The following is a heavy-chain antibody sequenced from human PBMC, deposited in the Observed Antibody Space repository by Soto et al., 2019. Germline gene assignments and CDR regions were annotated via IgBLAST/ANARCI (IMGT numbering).Heavy chain of an antibody. D-gene: IGHD6-13*01. J-gene: IGHJ4*02. Sequence: GGSLRLSCAASGFTFSSYGMHWVRQAPGKGLEWVAVIWYDGSNKYYADSVKGRFTISRDNSKNTLYLQMNSLRAEDTAVYYCARTRIAAAGTALFDYWGQGTVVTVSS. CDR3: ARTRIAAAGTALFDY. CDR2: IWYDGSNK. V-gene: IGHV3-33*01. CDR1: GFTFSSYG.